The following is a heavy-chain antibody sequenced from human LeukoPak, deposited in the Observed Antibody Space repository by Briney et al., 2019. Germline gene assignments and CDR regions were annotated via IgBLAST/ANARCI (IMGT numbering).Heavy chain of an antibody. CDR1: GGSISSYY. Sequence: SETLSLTCSVSGGSISSYYWSWIRQPPGKGLEWIGYIYYSGSTNYNPSLKSRVTISVDTSKNQFSLKLSSVTAADTAVYYCARLPGSSVYYYGSGSLFDYWGQGTLVTVSS. CDR3: ARLPGSSVYYYGSGSLFDY. CDR2: IYYSGST. J-gene: IGHJ4*02. V-gene: IGHV4-59*08. D-gene: IGHD3-10*01.